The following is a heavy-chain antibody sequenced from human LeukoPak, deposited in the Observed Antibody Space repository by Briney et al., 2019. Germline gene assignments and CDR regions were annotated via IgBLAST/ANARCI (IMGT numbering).Heavy chain of an antibody. CDR2: ISYDGYNE. Sequence: HPGRSLRLSCAASGFTFSNYGMHWVRQAPGKGLEWVAVISYDGYNEYYADSVKGRFTISRDSSKNTLYLQMNSLRAEDTAVYYCARDPFRQQRYYYGMDVWGQGTTVTVSS. CDR3: ARDPFRQQRYYYGMDV. D-gene: IGHD6-13*01. J-gene: IGHJ6*02. V-gene: IGHV3-30*03. CDR1: GFTFSNYG.